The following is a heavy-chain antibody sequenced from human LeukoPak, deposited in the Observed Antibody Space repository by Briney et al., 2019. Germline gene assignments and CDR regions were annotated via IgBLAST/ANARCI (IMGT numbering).Heavy chain of an antibody. D-gene: IGHD3-9*01. CDR3: ARASVYYDILTGYYTPQFDY. CDR2: IKQDGSEK. V-gene: IGHV3-7*01. Sequence: GGSLRLSCAASGFTFSSYWMSWVRQAPGKGLEWVANIKQDGSEKYYVDSVKGRFTISRDNAKNSLYLQMNSLRAEDTAVYYCARASVYYDILTGYYTPQFDYWGQGTLVTVSS. J-gene: IGHJ4*02. CDR1: GFTFSSYW.